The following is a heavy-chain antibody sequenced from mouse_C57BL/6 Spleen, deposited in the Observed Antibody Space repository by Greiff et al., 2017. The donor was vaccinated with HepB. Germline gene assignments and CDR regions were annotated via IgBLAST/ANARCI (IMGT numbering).Heavy chain of an antibody. D-gene: IGHD1-1*01. CDR3: ARSLLITTKAMDY. J-gene: IGHJ4*01. CDR1: GYTFTSYW. V-gene: IGHV1-55*01. CDR2: IYPGSGST. Sequence: VQLQQPGAELVKPGASVKMSCKASGYTFTSYWITWVKQRPGQGLEWIGDIYPGSGSTNYNEKFKSKATLTVDTSSSTAYMQLSSLTSEDSAVYYCARSLLITTKAMDYWGQGTSVTVSS.